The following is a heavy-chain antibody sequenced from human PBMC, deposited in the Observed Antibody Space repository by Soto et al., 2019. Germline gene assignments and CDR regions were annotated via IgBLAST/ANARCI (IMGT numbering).Heavy chain of an antibody. V-gene: IGHV2-70*01. CDR3: ARLSYRSFNFDY. CDR1: GFSLSTSGMC. J-gene: IGHJ4*02. D-gene: IGHD3-16*02. Sequence: SGPTLVNPTQTLTLTCTFSGFSLSTSGMCVSWLRQPPGKALEWLALIDWDDDKYYSTSLKTRPTISKDTSKNQVVLTVTNMDPVDTATYFCARLSYRSFNFDYWGQGTLVTVSS. CDR2: IDWDDDK.